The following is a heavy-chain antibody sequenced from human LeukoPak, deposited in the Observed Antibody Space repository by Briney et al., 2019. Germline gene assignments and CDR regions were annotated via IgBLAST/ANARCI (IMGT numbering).Heavy chain of an antibody. Sequence: SVKVSCKASGGTFSSYAISWVRQAPGQGLEWMGRIIPIIRIANYAQKFQGRVTITADKSTSTAYMELSSLRSEDTAVYYCARDLTRDGYNHDIRYGMDVWGQGTTVTVSS. CDR1: GGTFSSYA. J-gene: IGHJ6*02. V-gene: IGHV1-69*04. D-gene: IGHD5-24*01. CDR3: ARDLTRDGYNHDIRYGMDV. CDR2: IIPIIRIA.